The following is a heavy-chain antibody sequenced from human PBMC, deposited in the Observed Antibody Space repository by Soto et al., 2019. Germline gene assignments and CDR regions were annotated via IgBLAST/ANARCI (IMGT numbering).Heavy chain of an antibody. V-gene: IGHV3-30-3*01. CDR2: ISYDGSNK. D-gene: IGHD4-4*01. J-gene: IGHJ6*02. Sequence: QSGGSLRLSCAASGFTFSSYAMHWVRQAPGKGLEWVAVISYDGSNKYYADSVKGRFTISRDNSKNTLYLQMNSLRAEDTAVYYCARALTVTDYYYGMDVWGQGTTVTVSS. CDR1: GFTFSSYA. CDR3: ARALTVTDYYYGMDV.